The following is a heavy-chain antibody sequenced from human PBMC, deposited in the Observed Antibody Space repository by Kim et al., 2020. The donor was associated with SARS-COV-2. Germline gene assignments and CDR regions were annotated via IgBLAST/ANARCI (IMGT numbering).Heavy chain of an antibody. V-gene: IGHV3-23*01. Sequence: GGDESTYNAGSVKSRFTIARNSSRKKLYVQMNSLRYDDTAIYYCVKGAWLDYWGPGTLVTVSS. J-gene: IGHJ4*02. CDR3: VKGAWLDY. CDR2: GGDEST. D-gene: IGHD5-12*01.